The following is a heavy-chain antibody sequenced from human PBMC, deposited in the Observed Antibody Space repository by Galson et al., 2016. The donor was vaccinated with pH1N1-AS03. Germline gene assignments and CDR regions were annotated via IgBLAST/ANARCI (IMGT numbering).Heavy chain of an antibody. CDR2: IHWDDDK. D-gene: IGHD6-25*01. V-gene: IGHV2-5*02. CDR1: GFSLSTSGVA. Sequence: PALVKPTQTLTLTCTFSGFSLSTSGVAVGWIRQPPGKALECLALIHWDDDKHYSPSLKSRLTITKDTSKNQVVLTMTNMDPVDTATYYCAHRPSGWPYWYFDLWGRGTLVTVSS. CDR3: AHRPSGWPYWYFDL. J-gene: IGHJ2*01.